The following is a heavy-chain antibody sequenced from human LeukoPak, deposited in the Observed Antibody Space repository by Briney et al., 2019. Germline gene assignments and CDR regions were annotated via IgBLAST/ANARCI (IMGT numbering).Heavy chain of an antibody. CDR3: ARCPKIGYSSPRGVYYFDY. CDR1: GFTFSSYE. Sequence: GGSLRLSCAASGFTFSSYEMNWVRQAPGKGLEWISYISSSGSAIFYADSVRGRFTISRDNAKNSLYLQMNSLRAEDTAVYYCARCPKIGYSSPRGVYYFDYWGQGTLVTVSS. J-gene: IGHJ4*02. D-gene: IGHD6-19*01. V-gene: IGHV3-48*03. CDR2: ISSSGSAI.